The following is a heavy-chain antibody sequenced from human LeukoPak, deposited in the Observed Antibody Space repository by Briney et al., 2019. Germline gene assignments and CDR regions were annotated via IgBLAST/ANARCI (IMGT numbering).Heavy chain of an antibody. Sequence: SETLSLTCTVSDGSISSYYWSWIRQPAGKGLEWIGRIYTSGSTNYNPSLKSRVTMSVDTSKNQFYLKLSSVTAADTAVYYCARDLGNYYYYYMDVRGKGTTVTVSS. D-gene: IGHD3-16*01. CDR2: IYTSGST. V-gene: IGHV4-4*07. J-gene: IGHJ6*03. CDR3: ARDLGNYYYYYMDV. CDR1: DGSISSYY.